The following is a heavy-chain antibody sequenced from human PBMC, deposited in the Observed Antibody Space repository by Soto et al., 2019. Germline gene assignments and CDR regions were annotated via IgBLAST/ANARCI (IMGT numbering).Heavy chain of an antibody. D-gene: IGHD6-19*01. CDR2: AYYRSKWYI. CDR1: GDSVFSDSAA. Sequence: PSQTLSLTCAISGDSVFSDSAAWNWIRQSPSRGLEWLGRAYYRSKWYIEYAPSVNSRITINPDTSKNQLSLQLISVNPEDTAVYYCVRLWVFIAVTSVTNYYYYYGMDVWGQGTTVTVSS. J-gene: IGHJ6*02. V-gene: IGHV6-1*01. CDR3: VRLWVFIAVTSVTNYYYYYGMDV.